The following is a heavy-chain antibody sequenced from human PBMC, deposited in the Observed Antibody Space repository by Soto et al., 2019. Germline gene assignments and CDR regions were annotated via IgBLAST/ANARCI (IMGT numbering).Heavy chain of an antibody. V-gene: IGHV3-30-3*01. CDR3: ARVEIGSFDY. D-gene: IGHD3-10*01. CDR1: GFTFSSYA. Sequence: GGSLTLFCAASGFTFSSYAMHWVRQAPGKGLEWVAVISYDGSNKYYADSVKGRFTISRDNSKNTLYLQMNSLRAEDTAVYYCARVEIGSFDYWGQGTLVTVSS. J-gene: IGHJ4*02. CDR2: ISYDGSNK.